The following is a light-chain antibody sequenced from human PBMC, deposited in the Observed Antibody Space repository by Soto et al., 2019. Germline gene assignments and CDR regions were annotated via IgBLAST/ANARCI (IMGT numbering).Light chain of an antibody. Sequence: EIVMTQSQATLSVSPGERATLSCRASQSVSSNLAWYQQKPGQAPRLLIYGASTRATGIPARFSGSGSGTEFTLTISSLQSEHFALYYCQQYNNWPWTFGQGTKVEIK. CDR1: QSVSSN. CDR2: GAS. J-gene: IGKJ1*01. CDR3: QQYNNWPWT. V-gene: IGKV3-15*01.